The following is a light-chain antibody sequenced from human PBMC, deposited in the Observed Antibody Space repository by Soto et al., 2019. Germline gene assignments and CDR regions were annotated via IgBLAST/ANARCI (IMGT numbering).Light chain of an antibody. Sequence: DIQMTQSPSTLSASVGDRVTITCRASQRISTWLAWYQQKPGKAPRLLIYDASSLESGVPSRFSGSGSGTEFTLTISSLQPDDFASYYCQEYNSYSRTFGQGTK. V-gene: IGKV1-5*01. CDR1: QRISTW. J-gene: IGKJ1*01. CDR3: QEYNSYSRT. CDR2: DAS.